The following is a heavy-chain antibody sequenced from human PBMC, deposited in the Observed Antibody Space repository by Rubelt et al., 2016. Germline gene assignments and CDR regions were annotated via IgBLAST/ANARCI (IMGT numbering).Heavy chain of an antibody. D-gene: IGHD5-24*01. J-gene: IGHJ5*02. CDR2: ISYDGSNK. CDR3: ARIESEVARANWFDP. Sequence: REWVAVISYDGSNKYYADSVKGRFTISRDNSKNTLYLQMNSLRAEDTAIYYCARIESEVARANWFDPWGQGTLVTVSS. V-gene: IGHV3-30*04.